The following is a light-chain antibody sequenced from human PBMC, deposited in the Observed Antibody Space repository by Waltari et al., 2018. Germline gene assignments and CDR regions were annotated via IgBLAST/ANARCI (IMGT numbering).Light chain of an antibody. Sequence: QSALTQPASVSGSPGQSITISCTGPSSDVGGYNYVSWYQQHPGKAPKLMIYEVSTRPSGVSNRFSGSKSGNTASLTISGLQAEDEADYYCSSYTSSSPWVFGGGTKLTVL. CDR1: SSDVGGYNY. CDR3: SSYTSSSPWV. J-gene: IGLJ3*02. V-gene: IGLV2-14*01. CDR2: EVS.